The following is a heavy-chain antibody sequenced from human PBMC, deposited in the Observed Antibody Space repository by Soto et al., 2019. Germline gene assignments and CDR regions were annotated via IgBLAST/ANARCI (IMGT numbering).Heavy chain of an antibody. J-gene: IGHJ5*02. CDR2: IYPGDSDT. CDR1: GYSFTSYW. D-gene: IGHD3-10*01. V-gene: IGHV5-51*01. CDR3: ARVWYGNWFDP. Sequence: PGASLKISCKGSGYSFTSYWIGWVRQMPGKRLEWMGIIYPGDSDTRYSPSFQGQVTISADKSISTAYLQWSSLTASDPAMYYCARVWYGNWFDPWGQGTLVTVS.